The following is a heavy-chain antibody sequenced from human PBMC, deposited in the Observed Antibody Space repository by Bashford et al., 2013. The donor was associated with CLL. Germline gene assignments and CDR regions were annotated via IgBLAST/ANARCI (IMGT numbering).Heavy chain of an antibody. Sequence: ASVKVSCKSSGYTFTSYDINWVRQATGQGLEWMGWMNPNSGNTGYAQKFQGRVTMTRNTSITTAYMELRSLRSEDTALYYCTRGKGSSSYFDYWGQEPWSPSPQ. J-gene: IGHJ4*01. CDR3: TRGKGSSSYFDY. D-gene: IGHD6-6*01. CDR2: MNPNSGNT. CDR1: GYTFTSYD. V-gene: IGHV1-8*01.